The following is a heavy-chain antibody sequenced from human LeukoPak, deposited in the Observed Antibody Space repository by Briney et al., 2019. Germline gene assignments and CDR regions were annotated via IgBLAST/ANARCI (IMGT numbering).Heavy chain of an antibody. V-gene: IGHV3-23*01. D-gene: IGHD3-22*01. CDR2: VIGSGKST. CDR1: GFTFNTYS. CDR3: TRPHVDGGYYYHQY. J-gene: IGHJ4*02. Sequence: GGSLRLSCAASGFTFNTYSMSWVRQAPGKGLEWVSGVIGSGKSTFYAGSVKGRFTISRDNSGNTLYLQMNSLRVEDTAVYYCTRPHVDGGYYYHQYWGQGTLVTVSS.